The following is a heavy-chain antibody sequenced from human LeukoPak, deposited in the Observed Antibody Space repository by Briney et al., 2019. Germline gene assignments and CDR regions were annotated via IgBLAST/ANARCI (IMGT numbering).Heavy chain of an antibody. V-gene: IGHV3-53*01. CDR1: GFTVSGNS. CDR3: ARRAGDCSHPYDY. D-gene: IGHD2-21*01. Sequence: GGSLRLSCTVSGFTVSGNSMSWVRQAPGKGLEWVSFIYSGGNTHYSDSVKGRFTISRDNSKNTLYLQMNSLRAEDTAVYYCARRAGDCSHPYDYWGQGTLVTVSS. CDR2: IYSGGNT. J-gene: IGHJ4*02.